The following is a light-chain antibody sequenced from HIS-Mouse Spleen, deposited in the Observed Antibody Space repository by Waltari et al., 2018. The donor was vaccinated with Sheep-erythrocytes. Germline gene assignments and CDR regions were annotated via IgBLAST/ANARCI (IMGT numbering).Light chain of an antibody. J-gene: IGKJ4*01. CDR2: AAS. CDR1: QSISSY. Sequence: DIQMTQSPSSLSASVGDSLTITCRASQSISSYLNWYQQKPGKAPKLLIYAASSLQSGVPSRFSGSGSGTDFTLTISSLQPEDFATYYCQQSYSTPPTFGGGTKVEIK. V-gene: IGKV1-39*01. CDR3: QQSYSTPPT.